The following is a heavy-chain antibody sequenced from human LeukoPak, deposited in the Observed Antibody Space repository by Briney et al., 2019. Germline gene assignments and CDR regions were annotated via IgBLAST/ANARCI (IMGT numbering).Heavy chain of an antibody. CDR3: TRDGAFDI. CDR1: GFTFSSYA. CDR2: VRSKAYGGTT. V-gene: IGHV3-49*03. Sequence: GGSLRLSCAASGFTFSSYAMSWFRQAPGKGLEWVGFVRSKAYGGTTEYAASVKGRFTISRDDSKSIAYLQMNSLKTEDTAVYYCTRDGAFDIWGQGTMVTVSS. J-gene: IGHJ3*02.